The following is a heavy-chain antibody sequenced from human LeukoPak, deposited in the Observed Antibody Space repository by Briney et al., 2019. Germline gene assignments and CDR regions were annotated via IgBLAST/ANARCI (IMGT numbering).Heavy chain of an antibody. CDR3: ATEGFTYGYHGIDI. CDR2: IKTKTNGGTA. Sequence: SGGSLRLSCAASGFTFSNAWMSWVRRAPGKGLEWVGRIKTKTNGGTADYTPPVKGRFTISRDDSKNTLYPQMNSLKTDDTAVYYCATEGFTYGYHGIDIWGQGTIVTVSS. V-gene: IGHV3-15*01. CDR1: GFTFSNAW. D-gene: IGHD5-18*01. J-gene: IGHJ3*02.